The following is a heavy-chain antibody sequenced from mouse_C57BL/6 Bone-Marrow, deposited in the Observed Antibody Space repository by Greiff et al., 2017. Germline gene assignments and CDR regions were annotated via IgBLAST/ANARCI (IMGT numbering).Heavy chain of an antibody. J-gene: IGHJ2*01. CDR2: IHPNSGST. D-gene: IGHD2-3*01. CDR1: GYTFTSYW. Sequence: QVQLQQPGAELVKPGASVKLSCKASGYTFTSYWMHWVKQRPGQGLEWIGMIHPNSGSTNYNEKFKSKATLTVDKSSSTAYMQLSSLTSEDSAVYYCARYDGYYGLGPYFDYWGQGTTLTVSS. CDR3: ARYDGYYGLGPYFDY. V-gene: IGHV1-64*01.